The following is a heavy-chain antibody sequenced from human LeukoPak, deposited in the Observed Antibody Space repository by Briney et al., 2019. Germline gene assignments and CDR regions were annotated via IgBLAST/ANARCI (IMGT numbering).Heavy chain of an antibody. CDR1: GYTFTNYY. J-gene: IGHJ6*02. D-gene: IGHD2-2*01. Sequence: ASVKVSCKASGYTFTNYYMNWVRQAPGQGLEWMGIINPSGGSTSYAQKFQGRVTMTRDTSISTAYMELSRLRSDDTAVYYCARGSRVPADGYYYYGMDVWGQGTTVTVSS. V-gene: IGHV1-46*01. CDR3: ARGSRVPADGYYYYGMDV. CDR2: INPSGGST.